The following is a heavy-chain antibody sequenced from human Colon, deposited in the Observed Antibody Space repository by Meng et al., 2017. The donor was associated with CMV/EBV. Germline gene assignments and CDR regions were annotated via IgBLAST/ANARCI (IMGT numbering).Heavy chain of an antibody. CDR2: IYYSGST. Sequence: SGGSISSGDYYWSWIRQPPGKGREWIGYIYYSGSTYYNPSLKSRVTISVDTSKNQFSLKLSSVTAADTAVYYCARGDEYSSSAHWFDPWGQGTLVTVSS. CDR1: GGSISSGDYY. D-gene: IGHD6-6*01. J-gene: IGHJ5*02. V-gene: IGHV4-30-4*08. CDR3: ARGDEYSSSAHWFDP.